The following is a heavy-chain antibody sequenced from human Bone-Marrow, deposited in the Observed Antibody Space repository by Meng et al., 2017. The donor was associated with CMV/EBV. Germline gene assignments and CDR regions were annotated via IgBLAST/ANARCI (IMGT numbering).Heavy chain of an antibody. CDR2: IYDSGST. CDR1: GGSISSYY. D-gene: IGHD3-22*01. V-gene: IGHV4-59*06. CDR3: ARDRSGWGYFDY. J-gene: IGHJ4*02. Sequence: SETLSLTCTVSGGSISSYYWSWIRQHPGKGLEWIGYIYDSGSTYYNPSLKSRVTISEQTSKNRFSLKLSSVTAADTAVYYCARDRSGWGYFDYWGQGTMVTVSS.